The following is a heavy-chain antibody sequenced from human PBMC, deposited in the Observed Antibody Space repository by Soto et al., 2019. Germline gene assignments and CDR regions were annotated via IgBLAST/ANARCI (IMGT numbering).Heavy chain of an antibody. CDR1: GLTFRNDW. Sequence: PGGSLRLSCAGSGLTFRNDWLSWVRQAPGKGLEWVANINQDGSERYYVDSVRGRSTISRDNVENSPYLQLNSLRPEDTAVYYCAVYGYGVSAAAYWGQGTLVTVSS. J-gene: IGHJ4*02. CDR2: INQDGSER. D-gene: IGHD4-17*01. CDR3: AVYGYGVSAAAY. V-gene: IGHV3-7*03.